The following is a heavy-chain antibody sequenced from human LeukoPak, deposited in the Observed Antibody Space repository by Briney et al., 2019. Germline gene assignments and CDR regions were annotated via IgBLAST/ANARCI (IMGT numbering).Heavy chain of an antibody. V-gene: IGHV3-30*02. CDR1: GFTFSSYG. D-gene: IGHD1-26*01. J-gene: IGHJ3*02. CDR2: IRYDGSNK. CDR3: ARDEGGAFDI. Sequence: GGSLRLSCAASGFTFSSYGMHWVRQAPGKGLEWVAFIRYDGSNKYYADSVKGRFTISRDNAKNSLYLQMNSLRAEDTAVYYCARDEGGAFDIWGQGTMVTVSS.